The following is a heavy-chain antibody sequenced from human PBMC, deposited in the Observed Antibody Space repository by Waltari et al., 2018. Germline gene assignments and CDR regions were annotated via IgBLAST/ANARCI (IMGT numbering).Heavy chain of an antibody. J-gene: IGHJ3*02. CDR3: ARDQWFGFDI. D-gene: IGHD3-22*01. Sequence: EVQLVESGGGLVQPGGSLSLSCAATGFPLSDYWMSWVRQAPGKGPGWLANIKKDGGEEDYVDSVRGRFTISRDNAKNSLYLQMDSLRPEDTAVYYCARDQWFGFDIWGQGTMVTVSS. CDR1: GFPLSDYW. CDR2: IKKDGGEE. V-gene: IGHV3-7*01.